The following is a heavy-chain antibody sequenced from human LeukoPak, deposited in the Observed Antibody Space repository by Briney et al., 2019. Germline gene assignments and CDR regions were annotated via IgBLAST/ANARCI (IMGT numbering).Heavy chain of an antibody. D-gene: IGHD1-26*01. V-gene: IGHV1-46*01. J-gene: IGHJ4*02. CDR3: ARGTSGSYYS. CDR2: ILPSGGIT. CDR1: GYTFTIYY. Sequence: ASVKVSCKASGYTFTIYYIHWIRQAPGQGLEWLGVILPSGGITTYAQRFQGRVTFTRDMSTSTVYMELSSLRSEDTAVYYCARGTSGSYYSWGQGTLVIVSS.